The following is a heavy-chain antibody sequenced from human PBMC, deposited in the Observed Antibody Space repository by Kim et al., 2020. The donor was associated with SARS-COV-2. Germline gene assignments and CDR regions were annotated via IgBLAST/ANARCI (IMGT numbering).Heavy chain of an antibody. D-gene: IGHD6-13*01. J-gene: IGHJ3*02. V-gene: IGHV5-51*01. Sequence: SFQGQVTISADKSISNAYLQWSSLKASDTAMYYCARQTGYSSSWLGAFDIWGQGTMVTVSS. CDR3: ARQTGYSSSWLGAFDI.